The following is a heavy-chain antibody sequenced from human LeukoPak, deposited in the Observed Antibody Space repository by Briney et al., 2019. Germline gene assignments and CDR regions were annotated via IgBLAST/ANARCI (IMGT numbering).Heavy chain of an antibody. CDR2: ISGNGGHT. J-gene: IGHJ4*02. V-gene: IGHV3-23*01. Sequence: GGSLRLSCAASGFTFSSYAMSWVRQAPGKGLEWVSAISGNGGHTYYADSVKGRFTISRDNSKNTLYLQMNSLRAEDTAVYYCAKLTRPIAAPATRIDYWGQGTLVTVSS. D-gene: IGHD6-13*01. CDR3: AKLTRPIAAPATRIDY. CDR1: GFTFSSYA.